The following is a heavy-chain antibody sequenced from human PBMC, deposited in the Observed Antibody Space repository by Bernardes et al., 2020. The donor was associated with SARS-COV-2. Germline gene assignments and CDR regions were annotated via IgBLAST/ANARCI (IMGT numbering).Heavy chain of an antibody. CDR2: IYSGGST. J-gene: IGHJ3*02. D-gene: IGHD2-21*02. CDR1: GFTVSSNY. Sequence: GGSLRLSCAASGFTVSSNYMSWVRQAPGKGLEWVSIIYSGGSTYYADYVKGRFTFSRDNSKNTLYLQMNSLRAEYTAVYYCARDMGGGDIAFDIWGQGTMVTVSS. CDR3: ARDMGGGDIAFDI. V-gene: IGHV3-66*01.